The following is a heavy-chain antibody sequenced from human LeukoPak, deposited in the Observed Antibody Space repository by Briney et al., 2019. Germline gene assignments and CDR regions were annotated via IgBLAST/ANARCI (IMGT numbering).Heavy chain of an antibody. D-gene: IGHD5-18*01. CDR2: ISYDGSNK. CDR3: AKAQLWSGYMDV. CDR1: GFTFNSNG. Sequence: GGSLRLSCAASGFTFNSNGMSWVRQAPGKGLEWVAVISYDGSNKYYADSVKGRFTISRDNSKNTLYLQMNSLRAEDTAVYYCAKAQLWSGYMDVWGKGTTVTVSS. V-gene: IGHV3-30*18. J-gene: IGHJ6*03.